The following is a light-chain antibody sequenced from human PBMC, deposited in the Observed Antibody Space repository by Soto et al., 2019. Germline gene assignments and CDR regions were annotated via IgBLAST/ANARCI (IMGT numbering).Light chain of an antibody. J-gene: IGKJ5*01. V-gene: IGKV1-5*03. CDR2: KAS. Sequence: MQLTQSPSSLSASVRDRFTITCRASQSISSWLAWYQQKPGKAPKLLIYKASSLESGVPSRFSGSGSGTEFTLTISSLQPDDFATYYCQQYNSYWTFGQGTRLEI. CDR1: QSISSW. CDR3: QQYNSYWT.